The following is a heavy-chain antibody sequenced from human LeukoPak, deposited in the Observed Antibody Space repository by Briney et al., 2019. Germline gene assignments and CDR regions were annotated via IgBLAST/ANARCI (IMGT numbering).Heavy chain of an antibody. J-gene: IGHJ4*02. CDR1: GGTFSSYA. V-gene: IGHV1-69*04. CDR2: IIPILSIA. CDR3: ARDGAYYYDSSGYSPKYYFDY. D-gene: IGHD3-22*01. Sequence: SVKVSCKASGGTFSSYAISWVRQAPGQGLEWMGRIIPILSIANYAQKFQGRVTITADKSTSTAYMELSSLRSEDTAVYYCARDGAYYYDSSGYSPKYYFDYWGQGTLVTVSS.